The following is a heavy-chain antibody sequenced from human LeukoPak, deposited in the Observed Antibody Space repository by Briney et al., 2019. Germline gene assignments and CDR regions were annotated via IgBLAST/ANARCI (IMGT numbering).Heavy chain of an antibody. V-gene: IGHV3-7*04. CDR2: INQGGSEE. CDR1: GFTFSSYW. J-gene: IGHJ4*02. D-gene: IGHD6-19*01. Sequence: QPGGSLRLSCAASGFTFSSYWMSWVRQAPGKGLEWVANINQGGSEEYYVDSEKGRFTISRDNAKNSLYLQMNSLRAEDTAVYYCARGRYSSGWYGYFDYWGQRTLVTVSS. CDR3: ARGRYSSGWYGYFDY.